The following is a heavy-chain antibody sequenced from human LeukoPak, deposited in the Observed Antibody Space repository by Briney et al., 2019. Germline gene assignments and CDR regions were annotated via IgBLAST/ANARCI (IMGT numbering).Heavy chain of an antibody. V-gene: IGHV3-30*18. CDR3: AKDDYGSGSYYDY. CDR1: GFTFSGYG. D-gene: IGHD3-10*01. Sequence: PGRSLRLSCAASGFTFSGYGMHWVRQAPGKGLEWVAVISYDGSNKYYADSVKGRFTISRDNSKNTLYLQMNSLRAEDTAVYYCAKDDYGSGSYYDYWGQGTLVTVSS. J-gene: IGHJ4*02. CDR2: ISYDGSNK.